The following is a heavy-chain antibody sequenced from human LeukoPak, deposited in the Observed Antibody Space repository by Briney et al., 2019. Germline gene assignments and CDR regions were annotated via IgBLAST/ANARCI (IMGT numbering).Heavy chain of an antibody. J-gene: IGHJ4*02. D-gene: IGHD3-10*01. CDR3: ARHASGSYFFEY. CDR1: GFTFSNYV. CDR2: SSASGDST. V-gene: IGHV3-23*01. Sequence: PGGSLRLSCAASGFTFSNYVMNWVRQAPGKGLEWVSGSSASGDSTYYADSVKGRFTISRDNSKNTLYLQMNSLRVEDTAAYYCARHASGSYFFEYWGQGTLVTVSS.